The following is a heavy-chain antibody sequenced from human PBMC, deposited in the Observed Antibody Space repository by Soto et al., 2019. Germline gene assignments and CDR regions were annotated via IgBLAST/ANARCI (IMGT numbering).Heavy chain of an antibody. J-gene: IGHJ5*02. CDR2: ISGSGGST. D-gene: IGHD2-2*01. Sequence: PGGSLRLSCAASGFTFSSYAMSWVRQAPGKGLEWVSAISGSGGSTYYADSVKGRFTISRDNSKNTLYLQMNSLRAEDTAVYYCAKDPYCSSTSCSNWFDPWGQGTLVTVSS. CDR3: AKDPYCSSTSCSNWFDP. CDR1: GFTFSSYA. V-gene: IGHV3-23*01.